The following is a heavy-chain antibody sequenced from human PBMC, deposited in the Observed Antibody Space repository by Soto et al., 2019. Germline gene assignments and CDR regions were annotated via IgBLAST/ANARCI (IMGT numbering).Heavy chain of an antibody. CDR3: ARKEDYGGYVDY. V-gene: IGHV1-18*04. Sequence: QVQLVQSGPEVKKPGASVKVSCKASGYTFSRYGISWVRQAPGQGLEWMGWIRVYNSNTKYAQKVQDRVTMTTDTATSTSYQELRSLRSDDTAVYYCARKEDYGGYVDYWGQGTRVTVSS. CDR1: GYTFSRYG. D-gene: IGHD4-17*01. J-gene: IGHJ4*02. CDR2: IRVYNSNT.